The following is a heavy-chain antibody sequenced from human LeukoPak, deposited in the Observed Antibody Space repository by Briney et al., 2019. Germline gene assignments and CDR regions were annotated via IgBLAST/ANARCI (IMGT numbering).Heavy chain of an antibody. CDR1: GFTFSSYS. J-gene: IGHJ3*02. D-gene: IGHD2-15*01. Sequence: PGGSLRLSCAASGFTFSSYSMNWVRQTPGKGLEYVSVISSYEGSTYYANSVKGRFTISRENSKNALYLQMGSLRAEDMAVYYCARGLVLGAFDMWGQGRMVTVPS. CDR2: ISSYEGST. V-gene: IGHV3-64*01. CDR3: ARGLVLGAFDM.